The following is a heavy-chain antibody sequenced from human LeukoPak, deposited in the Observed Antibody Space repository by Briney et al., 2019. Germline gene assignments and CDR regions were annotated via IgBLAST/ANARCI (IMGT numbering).Heavy chain of an antibody. V-gene: IGHV3-33*08. CDR3: AVEYNSSPYAFDI. CDR1: GFTFDDYA. D-gene: IGHD2/OR15-2a*01. J-gene: IGHJ3*02. Sequence: GGSLRLSCAASGFTFDDYAMHWVRQAPGKGLEWVAVIWYDGSNKYYADSVKGRFTISRDNSKNTLYLQMNSLRVEDTAVYYCAVEYNSSPYAFDIWGQGTKVTVSS. CDR2: IWYDGSNK.